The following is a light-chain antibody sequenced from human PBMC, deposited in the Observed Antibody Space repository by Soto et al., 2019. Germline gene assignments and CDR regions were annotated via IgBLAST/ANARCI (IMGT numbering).Light chain of an antibody. J-gene: IGKJ1*01. CDR1: QTVNSR. Sequence: EIVLTRSPGTLSLSPGERATLSCRASQTVNSRLAWYQLKPGQAPRLLIYHTSNRATGIPARFSGSGSGTDFTLTISSLEPEDFAVYYCHQRQSWPRTFGQGTKVDI. CDR2: HTS. V-gene: IGKV3-11*01. CDR3: HQRQSWPRT.